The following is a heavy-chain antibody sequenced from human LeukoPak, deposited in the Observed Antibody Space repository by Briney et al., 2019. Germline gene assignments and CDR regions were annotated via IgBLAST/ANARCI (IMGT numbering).Heavy chain of an antibody. D-gene: IGHD5-18*01. CDR1: GFIFDYFF. V-gene: IGHV3-9*01. CDR3: VKGYSSSWSGYFDS. CDR2: ITWDGYKI. J-gene: IGHJ4*02. Sequence: GSGFIFDYFFMELVRAVPGKGPGLGSGITWDGYKIDYVESVKGRFTISRDNARNSLFLQMNRVRVEDTAFYYCVKGYSSSWSGYFDSWGQGTLVTVAS.